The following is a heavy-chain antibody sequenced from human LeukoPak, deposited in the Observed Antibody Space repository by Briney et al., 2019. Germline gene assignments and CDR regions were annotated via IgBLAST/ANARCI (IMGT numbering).Heavy chain of an antibody. V-gene: IGHV3-74*03. CDR2: IPSVVSST. CDR3: ARSGWPYYFDY. CDR1: GFTFSSYW. D-gene: IGHD3-22*01. J-gene: IGHJ4*02. Sequence: GXXLRLSCAASGFTFSSYWMHWVRQAPGKGLGWVSRIPSVVSSTTSADSVSVRFSISTDDAKRTLYLQMNSLRAEDTAVYYCARSGWPYYFDYWGQGTLVTVSS.